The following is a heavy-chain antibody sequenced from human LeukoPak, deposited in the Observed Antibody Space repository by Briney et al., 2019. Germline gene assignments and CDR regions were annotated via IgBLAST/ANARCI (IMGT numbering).Heavy chain of an antibody. CDR2: IYSGGST. D-gene: IGHD5-12*01. V-gene: IGHV3-53*01. CDR1: GFTVSSNY. Sequence: GGSLRLSCAASGFTVSSNYMSWVRQAPGKGLEWVSVIYSGGSTYYADSVEGRFTISRDNSKNTLYLQMNSLRAEDTAVYHCARGRYSGYVFDYWGQGTLVTVSS. J-gene: IGHJ4*02. CDR3: ARGRYSGYVFDY.